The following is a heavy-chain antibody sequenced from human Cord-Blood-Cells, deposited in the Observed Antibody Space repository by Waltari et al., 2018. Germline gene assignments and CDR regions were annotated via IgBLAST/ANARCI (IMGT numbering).Heavy chain of an antibody. CDR1: GYSFTSYW. Sequence: EVQLVQSGAEVKKPGESLKISCKGSGYSFTSYWIGWVRQCPGKGLEWMGIIYPGDSDTRYSPSFQGQVTISADKSISTAYLQWSSLKASDTAMYYCARVLSDSSGYYYWFDPWGQGTLVTVSS. V-gene: IGHV5-51*01. CDR3: ARVLSDSSGYYYWFDP. J-gene: IGHJ5*02. D-gene: IGHD3-22*01. CDR2: IYPGDSDT.